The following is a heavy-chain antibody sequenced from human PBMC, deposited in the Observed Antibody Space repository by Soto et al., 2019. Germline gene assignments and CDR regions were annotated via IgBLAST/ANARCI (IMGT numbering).Heavy chain of an antibody. CDR1: SGSINSYY. Sequence: SETLSLTCTVSSGSINSYYWSWIRQPPGKGLEWFGYIYYSGSTNYNPSLKSRVTISVDTSKNQFSLKLSSVTAADTAVYYCARHRSYSSNYFDYWGQGTLVTVSS. CDR3: ARHRSYSSNYFDY. D-gene: IGHD6-13*01. CDR2: IYYSGST. V-gene: IGHV4-59*08. J-gene: IGHJ4*02.